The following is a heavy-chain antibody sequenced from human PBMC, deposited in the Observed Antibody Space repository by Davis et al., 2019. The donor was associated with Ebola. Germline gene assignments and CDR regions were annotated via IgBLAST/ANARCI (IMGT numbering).Heavy chain of an antibody. CDR3: TRDEDDFWTVDV. D-gene: IGHD3-3*01. J-gene: IGHJ6*02. CDR2: IRSKAYGGTT. V-gene: IGHV3-49*04. CDR1: GFTFADVA. Sequence: GESLKISCTTSGFTFADVAMSWVRQAPGRGLEWIAFIRSKAYGGTTEYAASVKGRFTISRDDSKSVAYLQMNSLKIEDTALYYCTRDEDDFWTVDVWGQGTTVTVSS.